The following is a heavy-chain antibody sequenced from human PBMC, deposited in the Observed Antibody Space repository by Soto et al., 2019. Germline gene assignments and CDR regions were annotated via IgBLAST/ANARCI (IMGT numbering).Heavy chain of an antibody. Sequence: GGSLRLSCAASGFTFSSYAMHWVRQAPGKGLEWVAVISYDGSNKYYADSVKGRFTISRDNSKNTLYLQMNSLRAEDTAVYYCARDRGGYGSGRGMDVWGQGTTVTVSS. D-gene: IGHD3-10*01. J-gene: IGHJ6*02. V-gene: IGHV3-30-3*01. CDR1: GFTFSSYA. CDR3: ARDRGGYGSGRGMDV. CDR2: ISYDGSNK.